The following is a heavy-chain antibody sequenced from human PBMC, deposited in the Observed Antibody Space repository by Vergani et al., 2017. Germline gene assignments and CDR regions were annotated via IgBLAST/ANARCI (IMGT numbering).Heavy chain of an antibody. CDR1: GGSISSGGYY. J-gene: IGHJ6*03. D-gene: IGHD6-6*01. CDR3: ARDAWEYSSSPLDGFYYYYMDV. CDR2: IYYSGST. Sequence: QVQLQESGPGLVKPSQTLSLTCTVSGGSISSGGYYWSWIRQHPGKGLEWIGYIYYSGSTYYNPSLKSRVTISVDTSKNQFSLKLSSVTAADTAVYYCARDAWEYSSSPLDGFYYYYMDVWGKGP. V-gene: IGHV4-31*03.